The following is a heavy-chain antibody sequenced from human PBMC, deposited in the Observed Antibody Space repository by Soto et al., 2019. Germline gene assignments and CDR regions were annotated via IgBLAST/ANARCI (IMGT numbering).Heavy chain of an antibody. Sequence: GGSLRLSCEASGFNFGSYAMHWVRQTPGKGLEWVAVISFDGSNKFYAESVKGRITISRDNSKNTLFLQMNSLRPEDTAVYYCARDRGYSYRTGYGLDVWGQGATVTVCS. D-gene: IGHD5-18*01. J-gene: IGHJ6*02. CDR1: GFNFGSYA. CDR2: ISFDGSNK. CDR3: ARDRGYSYRTGYGLDV. V-gene: IGHV3-30-3*01.